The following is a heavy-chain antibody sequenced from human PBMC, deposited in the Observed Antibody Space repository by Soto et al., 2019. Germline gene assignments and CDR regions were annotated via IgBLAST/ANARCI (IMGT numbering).Heavy chain of an antibody. D-gene: IGHD6-19*01. J-gene: IGHJ4*02. CDR3: ASGDGWDSFRD. CDR1: GGTFSSYT. V-gene: IGHV1-69*02. CDR2: IIPILGIA. Sequence: QVQLVQSGAEVKKPGSSVKVSCKASGGTFSSYTISWVRQAPGQGLEWMGRIIPILGIANYAQKFQGRVTITADKSTSTAYMGLSSLRSEDTAVYYCASGDGWDSFRDWGQGTLVTVSS.